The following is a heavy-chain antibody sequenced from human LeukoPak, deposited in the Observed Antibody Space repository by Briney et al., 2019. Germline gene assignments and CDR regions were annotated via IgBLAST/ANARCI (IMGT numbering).Heavy chain of an antibody. J-gene: IGHJ4*02. V-gene: IGHV4-39*01. D-gene: IGHD5-18*01. CDR3: ARLYGYSYGYGTIDY. Sequence: SETLSLTCIVSGASIRGYYWSWIRQPPGKGLEWIGSIYYSGSTYYNPSLKSRVTISVDTSKNQFSLKLSSVTAADTAVYYCARLYGYSYGYGTIDYWGQGTLVTVSS. CDR1: GASIRGYY. CDR2: IYYSGST.